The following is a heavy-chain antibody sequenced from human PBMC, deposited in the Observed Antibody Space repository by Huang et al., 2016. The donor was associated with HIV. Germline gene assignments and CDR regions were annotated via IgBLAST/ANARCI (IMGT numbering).Heavy chain of an antibody. V-gene: IGHV3-7*01. CDR1: TVTFSAYW. Sequence: LVEYGGGLVRPGGSLRLSCAGSTVTFSAYWMTWVSQSPGQGVEWVASIRKDGSEKHYVDSVEGRFNISRDNGKKLLFLEMRSLGVDDTAVYFCATKADAMDVWGQGTTVIVSS. D-gene: IGHD2-8*01. CDR3: ATKADAMDV. CDR2: IRKDGSEK. J-gene: IGHJ6*02.